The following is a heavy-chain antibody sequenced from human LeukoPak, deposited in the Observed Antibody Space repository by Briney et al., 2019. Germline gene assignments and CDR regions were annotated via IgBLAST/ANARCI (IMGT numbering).Heavy chain of an antibody. V-gene: IGHV3-30*18. CDR2: ISYDGSNK. CDR1: GFTFSSYG. Sequence: GRSLRLSCAASGFTFSSYGMHWVRQAPGKGLEWVAVISYDGSNKYYADSVKGRFTISRDNSKNTLYLQMNSLRAEDTAVYYCAKKRELLSWGQGTLVTVSS. J-gene: IGHJ5*02. D-gene: IGHD1-26*01. CDR3: AKKRELLS.